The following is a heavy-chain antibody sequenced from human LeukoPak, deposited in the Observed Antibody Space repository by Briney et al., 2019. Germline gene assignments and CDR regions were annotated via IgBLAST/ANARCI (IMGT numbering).Heavy chain of an antibody. J-gene: IGHJ4*02. CDR3: TRRKLGNYFDY. V-gene: IGHV3-49*04. CDR2: IRSKACGGTT. D-gene: IGHD7-27*01. Sequence: GGSLRLSCTASGFTFGDYAMSWVRQAPGKGLEWVGFIRSKACGGTTEYAASVKGRFTISRDDSKSIAYLQMNSLKTEDTAVYYCTRRKLGNYFDYWGQGTLVTVSS. CDR1: GFTFGDYA.